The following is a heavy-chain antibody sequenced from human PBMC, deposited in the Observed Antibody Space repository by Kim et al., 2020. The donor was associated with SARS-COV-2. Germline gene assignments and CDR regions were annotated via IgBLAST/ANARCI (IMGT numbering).Heavy chain of an antibody. J-gene: IGHJ1*01. D-gene: IGHD1-26*01. Sequence: GGSLRLSCLVSGFTVRSNYMTWVRLAPGKGLEWLSVLYSGGTTYYADSVQGRFTISRDNSKNTVYLQMNSLRADDTAVYFCASGRHSQSPVEFWGQGTAVTVSS. CDR1: GFTVRSNY. V-gene: IGHV3-66*01. CDR3: ASGRHSQSPVEF. CDR2: LYSGGTT.